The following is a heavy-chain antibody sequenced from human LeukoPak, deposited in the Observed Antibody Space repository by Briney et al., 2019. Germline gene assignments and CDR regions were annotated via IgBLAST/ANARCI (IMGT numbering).Heavy chain of an antibody. CDR3: GRDYGYSSGDY. CDR2: INWNGGST. D-gene: IGHD5-18*01. J-gene: IGHJ4*02. Sequence: GGSLRLSCAASGFTFDDYGMSWVRQAPGKGLEWVSGINWNGGSTGYADSVKGRFTISRNNAKNSLYLQMNSLRAEDTAVYYCGRDYGYSSGDYWGQGTLVTVSS. CDR1: GFTFDDYG. V-gene: IGHV3-20*04.